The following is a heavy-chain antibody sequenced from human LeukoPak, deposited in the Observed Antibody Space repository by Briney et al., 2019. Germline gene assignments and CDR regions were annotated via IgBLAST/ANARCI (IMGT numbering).Heavy chain of an antibody. J-gene: IGHJ4*02. D-gene: IGHD5-18*01. Sequence: PSETLSLTCTVSSGSISSYYWGWIRQPPGKGLEWIGYIYYTGSTNYNPSLKSRVTISVDTSKNQFSLKLSSVTAADTAVYYCARSGYSYGSEGYFNYWGQGTLVTVSS. CDR3: ARSGYSYGSEGYFNY. CDR1: SGSISSYY. CDR2: IYYTGST. V-gene: IGHV4-59*08.